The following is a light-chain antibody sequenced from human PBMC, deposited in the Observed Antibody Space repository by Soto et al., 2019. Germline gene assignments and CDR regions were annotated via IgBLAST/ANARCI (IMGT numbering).Light chain of an antibody. CDR1: QSVRSN. Sequence: EIVMTQSPGTLSVSPGERATLSCRASQSVRSNLAWFQQKPGQAPRLLVYGASYRAMGIPARFSGSGCGTEFSLTVSSLQSEDFAVYYCQQYNDWPWTFGQGTKVEIK. V-gene: IGKV3-15*01. CDR3: QQYNDWPWT. J-gene: IGKJ1*01. CDR2: GAS.